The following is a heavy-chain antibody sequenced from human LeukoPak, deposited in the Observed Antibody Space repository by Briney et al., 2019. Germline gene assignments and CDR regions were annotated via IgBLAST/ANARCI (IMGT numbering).Heavy chain of an antibody. CDR3: AKRGVVIRVILVGFHKEAYYFDS. V-gene: IGHV3-23*01. CDR2: ISDSGGTT. J-gene: IGHJ4*02. D-gene: IGHD3-22*01. Sequence: PGGSLRLSCAVSGITLSNYGMSWVRQAPGKGLEWVAGISDSGGTTNYADSVKGRFTISRDNPKNTLYLQMNGVRAEDTTVYFCAKRGVVIRVILVGFHKEAYYFDSWGQGALVTVSS. CDR1: GITLSNYG.